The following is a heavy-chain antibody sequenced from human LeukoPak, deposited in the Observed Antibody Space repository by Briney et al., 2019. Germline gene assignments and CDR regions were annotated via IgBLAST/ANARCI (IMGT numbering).Heavy chain of an antibody. CDR1: GFTFSSSW. Sequence: GGSLRLSCAASGFTFSSSWMTWVRQAPGKGLEWVANIKEDGSEKYYVASVQGRFTISRDDANNSLHLQMNSLRVEDTAVYYCARFMGLGWLVSWGQGTQVTVSS. J-gene: IGHJ5*01. CDR2: IKEDGSEK. V-gene: IGHV3-7*05. D-gene: IGHD3-16*01. CDR3: ARFMGLGWLVS.